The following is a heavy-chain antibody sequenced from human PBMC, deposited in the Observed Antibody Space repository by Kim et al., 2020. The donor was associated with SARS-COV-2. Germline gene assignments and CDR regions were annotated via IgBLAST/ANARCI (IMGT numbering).Heavy chain of an antibody. CDR3: ARDRNIWSSYFDY. J-gene: IGHJ4*02. CDR1: GFNFGGYG. CDR2: IWHDGSNK. Sequence: GGSLRLSCIASGFNFGGYGMHWVRQAPGKELEWVAVIWHDGSNKFYVDSVKGRFTISRDNSKNTLYLQMNNLRADDTAVYHCARDRNIWSSYFDYWGQGTLATVSS. V-gene: IGHV3-33*01. D-gene: IGHD3-10*01.